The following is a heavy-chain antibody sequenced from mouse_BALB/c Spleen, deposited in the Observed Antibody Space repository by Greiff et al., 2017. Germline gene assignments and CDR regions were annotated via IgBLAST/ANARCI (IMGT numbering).Heavy chain of an antibody. CDR3: ARGGGNYGAY. J-gene: IGHJ3*01. CDR2: IWAGGST. D-gene: IGHD2-1*01. Sequence: VQLQESGPGLVAPSQSLSITCTVSGFSLTSYGVHWVRQPPGKGLEWLGVIWAGGSTNYNSALMSRLSISKDNSKSQVFLKMNSLQTDDTAMYYCARGGGNYGAYWGQGTLVTVSA. CDR1: GFSLTSYG. V-gene: IGHV2-9*02.